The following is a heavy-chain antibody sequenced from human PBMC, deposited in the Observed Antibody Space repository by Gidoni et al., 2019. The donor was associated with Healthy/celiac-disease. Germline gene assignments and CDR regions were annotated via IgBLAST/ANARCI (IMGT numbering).Heavy chain of an antibody. CDR2: ISSSGITI. CDR3: ARYPRERPLGLDY. V-gene: IGHV3-11*01. J-gene: IGHJ4*02. CDR1: GSTFSDYY. Sequence: QLQLVESGGGLVKPRGSLRLSCAAAGSTFSDYYMSGIRKAPGKGLEWVSYISSSGITIYYADSVKGRFTISRDNAKNSLYLQMNILSAEDTAVYYCARYPRERPLGLDYWGQGTLVTVSS. D-gene: IGHD1-1*01.